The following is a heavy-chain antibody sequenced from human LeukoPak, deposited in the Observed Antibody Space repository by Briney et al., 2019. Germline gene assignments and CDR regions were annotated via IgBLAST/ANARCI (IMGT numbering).Heavy chain of an antibody. CDR1: GFTFSSYA. V-gene: IGHV3-23*01. D-gene: IGHD3-9*01. J-gene: IGHJ4*02. CDR2: ISGSGGST. CDR3: ANDRRYFDRLFHGAFDY. Sequence: GGSLRLSCAASGFTFSSYAMSWVRQAPGKGLEWVSAISGSGGSTYYADSVKGRFTISRDNSKNTLYLQMNSLRAEDTAVYYCANDRRYFDRLFHGAFDYWGQGTLVTVSS.